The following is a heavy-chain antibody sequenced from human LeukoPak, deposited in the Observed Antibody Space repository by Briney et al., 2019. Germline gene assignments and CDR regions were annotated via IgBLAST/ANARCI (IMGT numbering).Heavy chain of an antibody. CDR1: GDSISNYY. Sequence: SETLSLTCIVSGDSISNYYWSWIRQPAGKGLEWIGYIHDSGITNYNPSLKSRVTMSVDTSKNQFSLKLRSVTPADTAVYYCARDIARPYFFDYWGQGTLVTASS. CDR3: ARDIARPYFFDY. J-gene: IGHJ4*02. D-gene: IGHD6-13*01. CDR2: IHDSGIT. V-gene: IGHV4-59*01.